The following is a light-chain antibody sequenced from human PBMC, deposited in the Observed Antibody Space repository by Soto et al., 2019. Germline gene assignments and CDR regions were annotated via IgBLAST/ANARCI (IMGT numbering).Light chain of an antibody. Sequence: DLPMTQSPSSLSASVGDRVTITCQASQDIRKYLNWYQQKPGKAPALLIYDASNLDTGVPSRFSGSGSGTDFTFTINSLQPEDIATYYCEQHDILPITFGQGTRLEIK. J-gene: IGKJ5*01. CDR3: EQHDILPIT. V-gene: IGKV1-33*01. CDR1: QDIRKY. CDR2: DAS.